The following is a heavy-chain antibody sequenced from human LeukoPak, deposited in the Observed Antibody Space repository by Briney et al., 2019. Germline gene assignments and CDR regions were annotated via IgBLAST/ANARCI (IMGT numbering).Heavy chain of an antibody. D-gene: IGHD5-12*01. Sequence: PSETLSLTCTVSGGSISSSSYYWGWIRQPPGKGLEWIGSIYYSGSTHYNPSLKSRVTISVDTSKNQFSLKLSSVTAADTAVYYCARGGMVAIDYWGQGTLVTVSS. CDR1: GGSISSSSYY. CDR3: ARGGMVAIDY. V-gene: IGHV4-39*07. CDR2: IYYSGST. J-gene: IGHJ4*02.